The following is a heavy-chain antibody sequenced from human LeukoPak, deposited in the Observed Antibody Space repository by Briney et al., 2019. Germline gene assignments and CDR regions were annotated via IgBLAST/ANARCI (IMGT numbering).Heavy chain of an antibody. CDR1: GYSFTSYW. CDR2: IDPSHSYT. Sequence: GASLKISCKGSGYSFTSYWISWVRQMPGKGLEWIERIDPSHSYTNYSPSFQGHVTISADKSISIAYLQWSSLKASDTAMYYCARHGLATNFDYWGQGTLVTVSS. V-gene: IGHV5-10-1*01. CDR3: ARHGLATNFDY. D-gene: IGHD5-24*01. J-gene: IGHJ4*02.